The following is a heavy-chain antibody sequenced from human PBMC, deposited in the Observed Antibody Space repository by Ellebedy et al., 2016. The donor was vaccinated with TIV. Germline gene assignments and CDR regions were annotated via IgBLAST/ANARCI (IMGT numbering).Heavy chain of an antibody. Sequence: PGGSLRLSCAASGFTFSSYGMHWVRQAPGKGLEWVAVIWYDGSNKYYADSVKGRFTISRDDSKNTLYLQMNSLRAEDTAVYYCARDLSLGIAVAGIKSWGQGTLVTVSS. CDR3: ARDLSLGIAVAGIKS. D-gene: IGHD6-19*01. CDR2: IWYDGSNK. CDR1: GFTFSSYG. J-gene: IGHJ5*02. V-gene: IGHV3-33*08.